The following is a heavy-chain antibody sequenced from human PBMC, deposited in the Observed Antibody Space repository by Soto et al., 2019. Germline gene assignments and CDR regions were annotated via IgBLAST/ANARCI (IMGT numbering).Heavy chain of an antibody. CDR3: ARGGGGGYDLYYYYYGMDV. CDR2: IIPIFGTA. Sequence: ASVKVSCKASGGTFSSYAISWVRQAPGQGLEWMGGIIPIFGTANYAQKFQGRVTITADESTSTAYMELSSLRSEDTAVYYCARGGGGGYDLYYYYYGMDVWGQGTTVTVSS. J-gene: IGHJ6*01. CDR1: GGTFSSYA. V-gene: IGHV1-69*13. D-gene: IGHD5-12*01.